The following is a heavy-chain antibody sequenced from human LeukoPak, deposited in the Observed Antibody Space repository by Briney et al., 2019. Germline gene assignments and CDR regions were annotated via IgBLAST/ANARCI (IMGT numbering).Heavy chain of an antibody. CDR2: INPNSGGT. Sequence: GASVKVSCKASGYTFTGYYMHWVRQAPGQGLEWMGWINPNSGGTNYAQKFQGRVTMTRDTSISTAYIELGRLRSDDTAVYYCARDPRGYCTNGVCYSTYYYYYYMDVWGKGTTVTVSS. CDR3: ARDPRGYCTNGVCYSTYYYYYYMDV. J-gene: IGHJ6*03. V-gene: IGHV1-2*02. D-gene: IGHD2-8*01. CDR1: GYTFTGYY.